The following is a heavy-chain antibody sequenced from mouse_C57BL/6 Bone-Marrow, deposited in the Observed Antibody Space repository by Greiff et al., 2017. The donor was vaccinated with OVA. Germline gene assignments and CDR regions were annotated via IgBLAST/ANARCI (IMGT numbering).Heavy chain of an antibody. J-gene: IGHJ3*01. CDR1: GYSFTSYY. Sequence: QVQLQQSGPELVKPGASVKISCKASGYSFTSYYIHWVKQRPGQGLEWIGWIYPGSGNTKYNEKFKGKATLTADTSSSTAYMQLSSLTSEDSAVYYCAREDYGNYGGFAYWGQGTLVTVSA. D-gene: IGHD2-1*01. CDR3: AREDYGNYGGFAY. V-gene: IGHV1-66*01. CDR2: IYPGSGNT.